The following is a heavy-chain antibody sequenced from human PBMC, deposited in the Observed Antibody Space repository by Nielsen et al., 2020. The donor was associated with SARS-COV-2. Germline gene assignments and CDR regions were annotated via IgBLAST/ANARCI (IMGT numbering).Heavy chain of an antibody. V-gene: IGHV3-20*01. J-gene: IGHJ5*02. CDR1: GFTFDDYG. Sequence: GGSLRLSCAASGFTFDDYGMSWVRQAPGKGLEWVSGINWNGGSTGYADSAKGRFTISRDNAKNSLYLQMNSLRAEDTALYHCARVYSYGYPSPWFDPWGQGTLVTVSS. D-gene: IGHD5-18*01. CDR2: INWNGGST. CDR3: ARVYSYGYPSPWFDP.